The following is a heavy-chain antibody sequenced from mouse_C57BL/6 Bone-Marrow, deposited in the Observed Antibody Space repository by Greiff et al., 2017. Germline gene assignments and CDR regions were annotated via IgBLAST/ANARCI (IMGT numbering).Heavy chain of an antibody. J-gene: IGHJ4*01. D-gene: IGHD2-2*01. CDR3: AIWLRQAMDY. V-gene: IGHV1-82*01. CDR1: GYAFSSSW. CDR2: IYPGDGDT. Sequence: VKLMESGPELVKPGASVKISCKASGYAFSSSWMNWVKQRPGKGLEWIGRIYPGDGDTNYNGKFKGKATLTADQSSSTAYMRLSSRTSEDSAVYFCAIWLRQAMDYWGQGTSVTVSS.